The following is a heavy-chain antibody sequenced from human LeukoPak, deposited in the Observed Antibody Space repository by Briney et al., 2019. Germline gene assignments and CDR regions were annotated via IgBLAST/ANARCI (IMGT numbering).Heavy chain of an antibody. D-gene: IGHD2-8*01. Sequence: GGSLRLSCAASGFTFSSYGMHWVRQAPGKGLEWVAVIWYDGSNKYYADSVKGRFTISRDNSKNTLYLQMNSLRAEDTAAYYCAKGGYCTNGVCSARHDAFDIWGQGTMVTVSS. CDR1: GFTFSSYG. CDR2: IWYDGSNK. CDR3: AKGGYCTNGVCSARHDAFDI. V-gene: IGHV3-33*06. J-gene: IGHJ3*02.